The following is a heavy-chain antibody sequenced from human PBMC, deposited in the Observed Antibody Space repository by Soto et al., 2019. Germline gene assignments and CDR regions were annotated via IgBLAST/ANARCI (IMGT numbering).Heavy chain of an antibody. Sequence: PSETLSLTCTVSGGSITAYYWNWIRQHPGKGLEWIGYIYYSGSTYYNPSLKSRVTISVDTSKNQFSLKLSSVTAADTAVYYCAREPDHYFDYWGQGTLVTVSS. CDR3: AREPDHYFDY. V-gene: IGHV4-31*03. CDR2: IYYSGST. CDR1: GGSITAYY. J-gene: IGHJ4*02.